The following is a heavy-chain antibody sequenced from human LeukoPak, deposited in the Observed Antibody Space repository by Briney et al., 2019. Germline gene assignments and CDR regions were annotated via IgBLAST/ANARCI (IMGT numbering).Heavy chain of an antibody. J-gene: IGHJ6*03. Sequence: ASVKVSCKASGYTFTGYDINWVRQATGQGLEWMGWMNPNSGNTGYAQKFQGRVTITRNTSISTAYMELSSLRSEDTAVYYCARVVMDSSGWYYYYYYMGVWGKGTTVTVSS. D-gene: IGHD6-19*01. CDR3: ARVVMDSSGWYYYYYYMGV. CDR2: MNPNSGNT. CDR1: GYTFTGYD. V-gene: IGHV1-8*03.